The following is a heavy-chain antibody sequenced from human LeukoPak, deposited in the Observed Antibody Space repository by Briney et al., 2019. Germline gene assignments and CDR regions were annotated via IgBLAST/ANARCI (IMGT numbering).Heavy chain of an antibody. D-gene: IGHD4-17*01. CDR2: ISYEGKSQ. Sequence: PGGSLRLSCAASGFTFSNYGMHWVRQAPGKGLEWVAVISYEGKSQYYADSVKGRFTISRDNSRNTLFLQMNSLRSEDTAVYYCASSTLKKRGAPDYGDYVIDYWGQGTLVTVSS. CDR3: ASSTLKKRGAPDYGDYVIDY. J-gene: IGHJ4*02. V-gene: IGHV3-30*03. CDR1: GFTFSNYG.